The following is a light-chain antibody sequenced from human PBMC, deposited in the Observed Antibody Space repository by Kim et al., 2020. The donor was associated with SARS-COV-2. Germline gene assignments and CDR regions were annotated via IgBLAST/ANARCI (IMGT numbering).Light chain of an antibody. CDR1: SLRSYY. CDR3: NSRDTNDNVV. J-gene: IGLJ2*01. V-gene: IGLV3-19*01. Sequence: VALGPTVRITCQGDSLRSYYATWYQQKPGQAPILVIYDKDNRPSGIPDRFSGSSSGNTASLTITGTQAGDEADYYCNSRDTNDNVVFGGGTQLTVL. CDR2: DKD.